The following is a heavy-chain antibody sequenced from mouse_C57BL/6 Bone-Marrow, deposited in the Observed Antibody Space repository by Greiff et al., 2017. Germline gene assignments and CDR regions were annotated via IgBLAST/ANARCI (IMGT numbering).Heavy chain of an antibody. Sequence: EVQLVESEGGLVQPGSSMKLSCTASGFTFSDYYMAWVRQVPEKGLEWVANINYDGSSTYYLDSLKSRFIISRDNAKNILYLQMSSLKSEDTATYYCARYDGYYSAWFAYWGQGTLVTVSA. CDR1: GFTFSDYY. D-gene: IGHD2-3*01. CDR2: INYDGSST. CDR3: ARYDGYYSAWFAY. V-gene: IGHV5-16*01. J-gene: IGHJ3*01.